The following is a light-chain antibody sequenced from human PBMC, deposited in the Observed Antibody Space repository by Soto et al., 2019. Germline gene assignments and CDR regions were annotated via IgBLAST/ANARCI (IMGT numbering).Light chain of an antibody. CDR3: QQYNNWPVIT. V-gene: IGKV3-15*01. Sequence: EIVMTQSPATLSLSPGERATLSCRASETIRNNLAWYQQKPGQSPRLLISDASSRATGVPARISGGGSGTEFTLTINSLQSEDFAIYYCQQYNNWPVITVGQGTRLEIK. J-gene: IGKJ5*01. CDR1: ETIRNN. CDR2: DAS.